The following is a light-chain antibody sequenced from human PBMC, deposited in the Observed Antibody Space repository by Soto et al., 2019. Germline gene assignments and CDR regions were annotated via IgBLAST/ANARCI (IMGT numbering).Light chain of an antibody. CDR2: LGS. V-gene: IGKV2-28*01. J-gene: IGKJ1*01. CDR1: PSLQHSNGYNY. Sequence: DMVMTQSPLSLPVTPGVPASSSCRSSPSLQHSNGYNYLDCDLQKPGQSPQRLIYLGSNRASGVTDRFSGSGSGTDFTLKITRGEAQDAGVYYSSRALDPWTCGQGTNVGIQ. CDR3: SRALDPWT.